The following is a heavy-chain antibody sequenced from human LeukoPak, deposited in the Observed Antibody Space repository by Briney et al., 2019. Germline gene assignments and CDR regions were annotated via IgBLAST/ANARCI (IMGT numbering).Heavy chain of an antibody. CDR2: ISYDGSNK. D-gene: IGHD4-17*01. Sequence: PGGSLRLSCAASGFTFSSYAMHWVRQAPGKGLEWVAVISYDGSNKYYADSVKGRFTISRDNSKNTPYLQMNSLRAEDTAVYYCARDSRTVTRYFDLWGRGTLVTVSS. CDR1: GFTFSSYA. CDR3: ARDSRTVTRYFDL. V-gene: IGHV3-30*04. J-gene: IGHJ2*01.